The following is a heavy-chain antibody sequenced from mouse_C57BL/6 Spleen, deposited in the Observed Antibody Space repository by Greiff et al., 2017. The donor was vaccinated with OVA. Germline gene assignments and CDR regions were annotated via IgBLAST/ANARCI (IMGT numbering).Heavy chain of an antibody. CDR3: ARGQLRYDYAMYD. V-gene: IGHV1-64*01. Sequence: QVQLQQPGAELVKPGASVKLSCKASGYTFTSYWMHWVKQRPGQGLEWIGMIHPNSGSTNYNEKFKSKATLTVDKSSSTAYMQLSSPTSEDSAVYDCARGQLRYDYAMYDWGQGTSVTVAT. D-gene: IGHD3-2*02. J-gene: IGHJ4*01. CDR2: IHPNSGST. CDR1: GYTFTSYW.